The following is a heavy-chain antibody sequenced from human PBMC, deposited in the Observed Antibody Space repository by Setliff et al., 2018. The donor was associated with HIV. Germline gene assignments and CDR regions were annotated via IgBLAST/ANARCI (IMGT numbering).Heavy chain of an antibody. V-gene: IGHV4-4*07. Sequence: PSETLSFTCTVSDDSISSNYWSWIRQSAGKGLEWVGRIYTGGRTNYNPSLKGRVTMSVDTSKNQFSLNLSSVTAADTAVYYCASAGSGTRAPPRYWGQGTPVTVSS. D-gene: IGHD1-1*01. CDR2: IYTGGRT. CDR1: DDSISSNY. J-gene: IGHJ4*02. CDR3: ASAGSGTRAPPRY.